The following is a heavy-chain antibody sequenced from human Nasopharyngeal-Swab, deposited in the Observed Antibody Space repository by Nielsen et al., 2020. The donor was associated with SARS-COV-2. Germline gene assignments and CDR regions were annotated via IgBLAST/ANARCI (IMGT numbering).Heavy chain of an antibody. CDR1: GGSISISTYY. CDR2: VYYSGST. D-gene: IGHD6-13*01. V-gene: IGHV4-39*01. Sequence: SETLSLTCTVPGGSISISTYYWGWIRQPPGTGLEWIGSVYYSGSTYYNPSLKSRVAISIDTSRNQFSLTLNSVTAADTAIYYCARGRDSSSWYSHSNWFDPWGQGTLVTVSS. CDR3: ARGRDSSSWYSHSNWFDP. J-gene: IGHJ5*02.